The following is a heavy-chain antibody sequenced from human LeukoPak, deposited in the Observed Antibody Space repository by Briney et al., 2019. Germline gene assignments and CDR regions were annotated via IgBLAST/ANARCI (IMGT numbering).Heavy chain of an antibody. CDR2: INHSGST. D-gene: IGHD2-15*01. CDR1: GGSFSGYY. CDR3: ARGQGGMRV. Sequence: SETLSLTCAVYGGSFSGYYWSWIRQPPGKGLEWIGEINHSGSTNYNPSLKSRVTISVDTSKNQFSLKLSSVTAADTAVYYCARGQGGMRVWGQGTTVTVSS. J-gene: IGHJ6*02. V-gene: IGHV4-34*01.